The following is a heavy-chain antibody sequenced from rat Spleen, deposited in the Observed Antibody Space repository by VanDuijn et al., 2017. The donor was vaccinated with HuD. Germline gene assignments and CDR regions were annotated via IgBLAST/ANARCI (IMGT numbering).Heavy chain of an antibody. Sequence: EVQLVESGGGLVLPGRSTKLSCVASGFTFSNYDMAWVRQAPTKGLEWIASISTGADNTYYRDSVKGRFTVSRDDANNTHYLQMDSLRSEDTATYYCAIHGGLRNWFDSWGQGTLVTVSS. D-gene: IGHD1-11*01. V-gene: IGHV5S13*01. CDR3: AIHGGLRNWFDS. CDR1: GFTFSNYD. J-gene: IGHJ3*01. CDR2: ISTGADNT.